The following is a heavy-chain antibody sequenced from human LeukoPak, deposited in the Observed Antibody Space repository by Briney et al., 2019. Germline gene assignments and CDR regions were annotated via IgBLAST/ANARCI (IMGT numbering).Heavy chain of an antibody. CDR2: INHGGST. CDR1: GGSFSGYY. J-gene: IGHJ5*02. V-gene: IGHV4-34*01. D-gene: IGHD1-1*01. Sequence: SETLSLTCAVYGGSFSGYYWSWIRQPPGKGLEWIGEINHGGSTNYNPSLKSRVTISVDTSKNQFSLKLSSVTAADTAVYYCARLLHWHAWFDPWGQGTLVTVSS. CDR3: ARLLHWHAWFDP.